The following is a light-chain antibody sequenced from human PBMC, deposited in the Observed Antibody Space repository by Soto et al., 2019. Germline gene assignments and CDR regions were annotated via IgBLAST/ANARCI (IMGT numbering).Light chain of an antibody. CDR2: DAS. J-gene: IGKJ4*01. Sequence: DIQMTKSPSTLSASVGDRVTITCRASQSISSRLAWYQQKPGRAPKLLIYDASNLESGVPSRFSSSASGTEFTLTISSLQPDDFATYYCQQYNSYSLTFGGGTKVQIK. V-gene: IGKV1-5*01. CDR3: QQYNSYSLT. CDR1: QSISSR.